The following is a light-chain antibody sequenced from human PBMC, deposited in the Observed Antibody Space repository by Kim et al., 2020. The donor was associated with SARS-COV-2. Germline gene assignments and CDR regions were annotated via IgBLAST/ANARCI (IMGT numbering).Light chain of an antibody. Sequence: EIVLTQSPGTLSLSPGERATLSCRASQSVTSSYLAWYQQKAGQAPRLLIYAASTRARGIPDRFSGSGSGTDFTLTISRLEPEDFAVYYCQQYGSTPRTFGQGTKVDIK. CDR2: AAS. CDR1: QSVTSSY. V-gene: IGKV3-20*01. CDR3: QQYGSTPRT. J-gene: IGKJ1*01.